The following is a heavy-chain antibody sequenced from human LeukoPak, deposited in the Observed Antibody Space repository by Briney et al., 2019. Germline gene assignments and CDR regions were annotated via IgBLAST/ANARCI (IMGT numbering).Heavy chain of an antibody. J-gene: IGHJ4*02. V-gene: IGHV1-69*06. CDR1: GGTFSSYA. Sequence: GASVKVSCKASGGTFSSYAISWVRQAPGQGLEWMGGIIPIFGTANSAQKFQGRVTITADKSTSTAYMELSSLRSEDTAVYYGARGLSREMATIIYWGQGTLVTVSS. CDR2: IIPIFGTA. CDR3: ARGLSREMATIIY. D-gene: IGHD5-24*01.